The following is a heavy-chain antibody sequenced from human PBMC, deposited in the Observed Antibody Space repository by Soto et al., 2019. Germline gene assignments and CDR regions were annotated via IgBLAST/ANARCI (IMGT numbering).Heavy chain of an antibody. Sequence: TFTSYGISWVRQAPGQGLEWMGWITAYNGNTYYAQKLQGRVTMTTDTSTSTAYMELRSLRSDDTAVYYCARYGATTAFDYWGQGTLVTVSS. CDR2: ITAYNGNT. V-gene: IGHV1-18*01. CDR1: TFTSYG. D-gene: IGHD1-26*01. J-gene: IGHJ4*02. CDR3: ARYGATTAFDY.